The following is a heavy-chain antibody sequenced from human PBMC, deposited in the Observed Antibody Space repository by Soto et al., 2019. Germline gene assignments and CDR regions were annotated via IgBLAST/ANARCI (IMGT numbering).Heavy chain of an antibody. D-gene: IGHD3-3*01. J-gene: IGHJ5*02. CDR1: GGSIIRGGYS. Sequence: SETMSLTSAVAGGSIIRGGYSWSWIRKPPGKGLEWIGYIYHSGSTYYNPSLKSRVTISVDRSKNQFSLKLSSVTAADTAVYYCARGVWSGYSNWFDPWGQGTLVTVSS. CDR2: IYHSGST. CDR3: ARGVWSGYSNWFDP. V-gene: IGHV4-30-2*01.